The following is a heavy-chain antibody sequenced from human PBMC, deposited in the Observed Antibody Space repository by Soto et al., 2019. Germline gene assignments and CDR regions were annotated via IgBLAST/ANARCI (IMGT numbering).Heavy chain of an antibody. CDR3: LRGRRANFAP. J-gene: IGHJ5*02. V-gene: IGHV1-46*03. CDR1: GYSLTKYY. Sequence: ASVKVSCKASGYSLTKYYVHWVRQAPGQGLEWMAIINPSSGDTTYAQKFQGRVTVTSSTSPGTVYMELRSLTSEDTAVYYCLRGRRANFAPWGQGTQVTVSS. CDR2: INPSSGDT. D-gene: IGHD6-25*01.